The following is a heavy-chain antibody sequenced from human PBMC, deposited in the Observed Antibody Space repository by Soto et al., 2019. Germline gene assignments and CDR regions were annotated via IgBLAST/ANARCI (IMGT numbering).Heavy chain of an antibody. D-gene: IGHD5-18*01. J-gene: IGHJ3*01. CDR2: ITGAGDGT. CDR3: ARAQKWRQLTLNVFDL. CDR1: GFTIENSV. V-gene: IGHV3-74*01. Sequence: EVQLVESGGGLVQPGGSLRLSGVASGFTIENSVMHWVRQTPGKGMMWVSRITGAGDGTLYADSVQGRFTISRDNAKNTVYLKMTGLRVEETAVYYCARAQKWRQLTLNVFDLWGQGTTVTVSS.